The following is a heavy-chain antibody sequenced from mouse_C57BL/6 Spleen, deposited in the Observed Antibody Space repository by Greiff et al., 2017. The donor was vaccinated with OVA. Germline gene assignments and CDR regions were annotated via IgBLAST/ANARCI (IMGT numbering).Heavy chain of an antibody. CDR3: AKQGSTMITTNYAMDY. CDR2: IWGDGGT. J-gene: IGHJ4*01. D-gene: IGHD2-1*01. Sequence: VQLVESGPGLVAPSQSLSITCTVSGFSLTSYGVSWVRQPPGKGLEWLGVIWGDGGTNYHSALISRLSISKDNSKNQEVLILNSLQTDDTATYYCAKQGSTMITTNYAMDYWGQGTSVTVSS. CDR1: GFSLTSYG. V-gene: IGHV2-3*01.